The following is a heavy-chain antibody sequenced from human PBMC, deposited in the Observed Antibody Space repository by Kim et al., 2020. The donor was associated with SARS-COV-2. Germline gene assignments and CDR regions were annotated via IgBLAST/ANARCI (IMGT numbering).Heavy chain of an antibody. Sequence: NYNPALKSRVTITVGKSKSQFSLKLSSVTAADTAVYYCARGAVAGTTGGYWGQGTLVTVSS. CDR3: ARGAVAGTTGGY. D-gene: IGHD6-19*01. V-gene: IGHV4-4*02. J-gene: IGHJ4*02.